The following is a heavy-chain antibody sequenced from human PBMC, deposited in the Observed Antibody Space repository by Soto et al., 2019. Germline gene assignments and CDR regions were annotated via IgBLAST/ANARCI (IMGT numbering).Heavy chain of an antibody. J-gene: IGHJ4*02. D-gene: IGHD6-13*01. CDR3: ATHGRSSWYYFDY. CDR2: ISYDGSNK. CDR1: GFTFSSYA. V-gene: IGHV3-30-3*01. Sequence: QVQLVESGGGVVQPGRSLRLSCAASGFTFSSYAMHWVRQAPGKGLEWVAVISYDGSNKYYADSVKGRFTISRDNSKNTLYLQMNSLRAEDTAVYYCATHGRSSWYYFDYWGQGTLVTVSS.